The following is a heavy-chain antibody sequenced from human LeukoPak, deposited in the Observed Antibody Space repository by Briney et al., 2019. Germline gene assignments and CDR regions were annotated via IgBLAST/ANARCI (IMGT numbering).Heavy chain of an antibody. J-gene: IGHJ2*01. D-gene: IGHD3-16*01. V-gene: IGHV3-23*01. CDR2: IGDSGTIT. CDR3: ARDRRFGVYWYFDL. CDR1: GFTFSGYA. Sequence: GGSLRLSCAASGFTFSGYAMTGVRQSPGEGLEWVSSIGDSGTITFYADSVKGRLTISRDNSKNTLYLQINSLRAEDTAVYYCARDRRFGVYWYFDLWGRGTLVTVSS.